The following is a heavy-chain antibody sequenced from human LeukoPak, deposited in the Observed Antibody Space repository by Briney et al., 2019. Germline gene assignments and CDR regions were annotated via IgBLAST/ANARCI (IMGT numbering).Heavy chain of an antibody. Sequence: PGGSLRLSCAASGFTFDSYTMSWVRQAPGKGLEWVSAISGSGFSTYYADSVKGRFTISRDNSRNTLYLQMNSLRVEDAAVYYCAKAMRPTVSYYDYWGQGTLVTASS. J-gene: IGHJ4*02. CDR1: GFTFDSYT. CDR2: ISGSGFST. D-gene: IGHD4-17*01. CDR3: AKAMRPTVSYYDY. V-gene: IGHV3-23*01.